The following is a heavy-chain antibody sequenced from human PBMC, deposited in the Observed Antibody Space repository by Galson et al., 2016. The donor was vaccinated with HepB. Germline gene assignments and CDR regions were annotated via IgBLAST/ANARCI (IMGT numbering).Heavy chain of an antibody. D-gene: IGHD2-2*01. CDR2: ITSNGGST. CDR3: VTDETCGSNSCLDY. J-gene: IGHJ4*02. Sequence: SLRLSCAASGFTFSKFAMHWVRQAPGKGLEPVSMITSNGGSTYYGDSVKGRFTISRDNSKNTLYLQMNSLRPEDTALYYCVTDETCGSNSCLDYWGQGTLVTVSS. V-gene: IGHV3-64D*06. CDR1: GFTFSKFA.